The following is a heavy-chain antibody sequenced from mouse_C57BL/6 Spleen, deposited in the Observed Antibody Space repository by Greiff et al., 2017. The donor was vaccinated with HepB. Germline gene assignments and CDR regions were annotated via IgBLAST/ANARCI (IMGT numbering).Heavy chain of an antibody. CDR1: GYTFTDYY. Sequence: EVQLQQSGPELVKPGASVKISCKASGYTFTDYYMNWVKQSHGKSLEWIGDINPNNGGTSYNQKFKGKATLTVDKSSSTAYMELRSLTSEDSAVYYCARRYYGSEDYYFDYWGQGTTLTVSS. CDR2: INPNNGGT. D-gene: IGHD1-1*01. CDR3: ARRYYGSEDYYFDY. V-gene: IGHV1-26*01. J-gene: IGHJ2*01.